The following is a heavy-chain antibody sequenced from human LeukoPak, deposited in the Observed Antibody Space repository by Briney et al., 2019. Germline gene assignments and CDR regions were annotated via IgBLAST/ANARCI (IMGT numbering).Heavy chain of an antibody. Sequence: PGGSLRLSCAASGFTFSSYAMSWVRQAPGKGLEWVSAISGSGGSTYYADSVKGRFTISRDNSKNTLYLQMNSLRAEDTAVYYCAKDPTNYYDFWSGYYADAFDIWGQGTMVTVSS. V-gene: IGHV3-23*01. CDR2: ISGSGGST. CDR1: GFTFSSYA. CDR3: AKDPTNYYDFWSGYYADAFDI. D-gene: IGHD3-3*01. J-gene: IGHJ3*02.